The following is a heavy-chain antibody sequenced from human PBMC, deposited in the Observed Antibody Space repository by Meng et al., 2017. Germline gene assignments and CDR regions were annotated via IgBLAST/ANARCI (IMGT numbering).Heavy chain of an antibody. J-gene: IGHJ5*02. D-gene: IGHD2-15*01. V-gene: IGHV1-69*01. CDR2: IIPIFGTA. Sequence: LWLAWSWVERQGYAVMAPSQASEGTLCSDSHSGVTQAPEQGLEWRFGIIPIFGTANYAQTFQGRVTITADESTSTSYMELSSLRAEDTAVYYCARDFRQRPPPGGWFDPWGQGTLVTVSS. CDR3: ARDFRQRPPPGGWFDP. CDR1: EGTLCSDS.